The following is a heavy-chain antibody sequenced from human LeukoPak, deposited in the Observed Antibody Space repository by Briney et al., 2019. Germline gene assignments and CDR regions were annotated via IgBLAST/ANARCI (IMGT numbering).Heavy chain of an antibody. CDR3: ARDQAAGYDFWSGYYYYYGMDV. V-gene: IGHV4-61*02. D-gene: IGHD3-3*01. J-gene: IGHJ6*02. CDR1: GGSISSSSYY. Sequence: SETLSLTCTVSGGSISSSSYYWSWIRPPAGKGLEWIGRIYTSGSTNYNPSLKSRVTMSVDTSKNQFSLKLSSVTAADTAVYYCARDQAAGYDFWSGYYYYYGMDVWGQGTTVTVSS. CDR2: IYTSGST.